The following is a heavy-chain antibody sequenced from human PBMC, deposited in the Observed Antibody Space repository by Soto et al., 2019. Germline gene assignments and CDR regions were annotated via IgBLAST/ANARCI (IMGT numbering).Heavy chain of an antibody. V-gene: IGHV3-74*01. D-gene: IGHD2-2*01. CDR3: ARSPGGVVPAAMPVDYYYMDV. CDR1: GFTFSSYW. J-gene: IGHJ6*03. CDR2: IKGDGSST. Sequence: PGGSLRLSCASSGFTFSSYWMHWVRQAPGKGLVWVSRIKGDGSSTSQAGYMEGRFTISRDNAKNTLYLQMNSLRAEDTAVYYCARSPGGVVPAAMPVDYYYMDVWGKGTTVTVSS.